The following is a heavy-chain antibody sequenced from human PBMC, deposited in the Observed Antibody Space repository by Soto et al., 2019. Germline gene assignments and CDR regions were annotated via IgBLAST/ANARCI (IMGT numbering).Heavy chain of an antibody. J-gene: IGHJ4*02. D-gene: IGHD3-10*01. CDR1: GYTFSNNG. CDR2: ISGYNGVT. Sequence: ASVKVSCKASGYTFSNNGISWVRQAPGQGLEWMGWISGYNGVTNYPQKVQGRVTMTTDTSTSTAYMELRSLTSDDTAVYYCARDSVGINGSLLYFDYWGQGTLVTVSS. CDR3: ARDSVGINGSLLYFDY. V-gene: IGHV1-18*04.